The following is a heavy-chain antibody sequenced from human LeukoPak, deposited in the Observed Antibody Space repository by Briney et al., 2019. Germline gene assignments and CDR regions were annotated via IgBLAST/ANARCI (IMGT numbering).Heavy chain of an antibody. CDR1: GGTFNSYA. CDR2: IIPIFGTT. CDR3: IRVNNGYAKDFDY. D-gene: IGHD2-8*01. V-gene: IGHV1-69*06. J-gene: IGHJ4*02. Sequence: SVKVSCKASGGTFNSYAISWVRQAPGQGLEWMGGIIPIFGTTNYARKFRGRVTLTADKSTRTAYMELSSLRSEDTAVYYCIRVNNGYAKDFDYWGQGTLVTVSS.